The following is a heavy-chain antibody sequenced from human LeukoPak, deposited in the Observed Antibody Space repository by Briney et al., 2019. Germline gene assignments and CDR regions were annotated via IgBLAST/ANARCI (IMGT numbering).Heavy chain of an antibody. J-gene: IGHJ6*03. Sequence: SETLSLTCTVSGGSISSYYWSWIRQPPGKGLEWIGYIYYSGSTNYNPSLKSRVTISVDTSKNQFSLKLSSVTAADTAVYYCARSHMGSANYYYYYYYTDVWGKGTTVTVSS. V-gene: IGHV4-59*01. CDR3: ARSHMGSANYYYYYYYTDV. CDR1: GGSISSYY. D-gene: IGHD3-10*01. CDR2: IYYSGST.